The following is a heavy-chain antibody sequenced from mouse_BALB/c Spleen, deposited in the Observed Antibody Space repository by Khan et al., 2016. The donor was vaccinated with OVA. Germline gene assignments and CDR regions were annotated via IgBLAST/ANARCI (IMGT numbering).Heavy chain of an antibody. CDR1: GYTFTSYW. CDR2: IYPGDGNT. J-gene: IGHJ2*01. V-gene: IGHV1-87*01. D-gene: IGHD1-1*01. CDR3: VRGGITTGYFDY. Sequence: QIQLVQSGTELARPGASVKLSCKASGYTFTSYWMQWVKQRPGQGLEWIGAIYPGDGNTRYTQKFKGKATLTADKSSSTAYMQLSSLASEDSAFYFCVRGGITTGYFDYWGQGTTLTVSS.